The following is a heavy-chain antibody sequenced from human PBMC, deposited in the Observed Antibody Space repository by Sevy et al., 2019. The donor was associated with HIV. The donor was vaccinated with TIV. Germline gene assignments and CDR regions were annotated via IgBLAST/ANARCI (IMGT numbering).Heavy chain of an antibody. Sequence: ASVKVSCKASGYTFTSYGISWVRQAPGQGLEWMGWISAYNGNTNYAQKLQGRVTMTTDTSTSTAYMELRSLRSDDTAVYYCAGAGITMIVVDNNWFDPWGQGTLVTVSS. J-gene: IGHJ5*02. CDR3: AGAGITMIVVDNNWFDP. D-gene: IGHD3-22*01. V-gene: IGHV1-18*01. CDR1: GYTFTSYG. CDR2: ISAYNGNT.